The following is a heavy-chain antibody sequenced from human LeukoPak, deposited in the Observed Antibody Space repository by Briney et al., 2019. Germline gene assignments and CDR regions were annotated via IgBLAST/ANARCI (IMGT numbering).Heavy chain of an antibody. D-gene: IGHD2-2*01. J-gene: IGHJ4*02. CDR2: IIPILGIA. CDR3: ARSPFVVVPAAMPFDY. Sequence: SVKVSCKASGGTFSSYVISWVRQAPGQGLEWMGRIIPILGIANYAQKFQGRVTITADKSTSTAYMELSSLRSEDTAVYYCARSPFVVVPAAMPFDYWGQGTLVTVSS. CDR1: GGTFSSYV. V-gene: IGHV1-69*04.